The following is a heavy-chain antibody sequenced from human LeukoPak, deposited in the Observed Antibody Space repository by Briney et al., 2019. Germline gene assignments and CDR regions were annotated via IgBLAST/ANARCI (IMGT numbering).Heavy chain of an antibody. CDR3: AKALGGSGWYNYYYGMDV. CDR1: GFTFSSYA. CDR2: ISGSGGST. Sequence: GGSLRLSCAASGFTFSSYAMSWVRQAPGKGLEWVSAISGSGGSTYYADSVKGRFTISRDNSKNTLYLQMNSLRAEDTAVYYCAKALGGSGWYNYYYGMDVWGQGTTVTVSS. V-gene: IGHV3-23*01. J-gene: IGHJ6*02. D-gene: IGHD6-19*01.